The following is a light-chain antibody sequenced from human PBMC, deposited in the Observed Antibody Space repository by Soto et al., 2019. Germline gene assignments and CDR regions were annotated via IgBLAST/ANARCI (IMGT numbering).Light chain of an antibody. CDR1: QRVSSGY. V-gene: IGKV3D-7*01. CDR3: QHYHNLWT. Sequence: TQSPGTLSLSPGARATLSYKASQRVSSGYVAWHQQKPGQAPRLLIYGASTRATGTPASISGSASATEFPPTITRLQSEYFALYYCQHYHNLWTFGQGTKVDIK. J-gene: IGKJ1*01. CDR2: GAS.